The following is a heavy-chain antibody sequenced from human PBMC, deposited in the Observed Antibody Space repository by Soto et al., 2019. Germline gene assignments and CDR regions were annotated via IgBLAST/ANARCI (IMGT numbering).Heavy chain of an antibody. CDR2: MGYSGSS. D-gene: IGHD3-22*01. J-gene: IGHJ5*02. V-gene: IGHV4-39*07. CDR3: ARRTSYDRSGYYLWWFDP. CDR1: AGFISGGRYF. Sequence: SETLSLTCSVSAGFISGGRYFLVGLRQPPAKGREGSGGMGYSGSSYYNPSLKSPVTISVDTPKNQFSLKLSSVTAADTAVYYCARRTSYDRSGYYLWWFDPWGQGSLVTVS.